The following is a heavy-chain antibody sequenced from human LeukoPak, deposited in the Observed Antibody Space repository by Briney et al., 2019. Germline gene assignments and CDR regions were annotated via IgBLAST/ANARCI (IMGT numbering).Heavy chain of an antibody. CDR3: ARDNSVRDEAWWFNP. V-gene: IGHV1-69*05. Sequence: SVKVSCKASGGTFSSYAISWVRQAPGQGLEWMGGIIPIFGTANYAQKFQGRVTLTRDMSTSTDNLELSSLRSEDTAVYYCARDNSVRDEAWWFNPWGQGTLVTVSS. J-gene: IGHJ5*02. D-gene: IGHD5-24*01. CDR2: IIPIFGTA. CDR1: GGTFSSYA.